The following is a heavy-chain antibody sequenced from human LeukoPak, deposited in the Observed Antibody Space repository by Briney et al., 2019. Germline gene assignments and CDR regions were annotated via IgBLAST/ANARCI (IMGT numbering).Heavy chain of an antibody. D-gene: IGHD2-2*02. CDR3: ARDYCSSTSCYNGEGY. J-gene: IGHJ4*02. V-gene: IGHV1-2*02. Sequence: ASVKVSCKASGYTFTGYYMHWVRQAPGQGLEWMGWINPNSGGTNYAQKLQGRVTMTTDTSTSTAYMELRSLRSDDTAVYYCARDYCSSTSCYNGEGYWGQGTLVTVSS. CDR2: INPNSGGT. CDR1: GYTFTGYY.